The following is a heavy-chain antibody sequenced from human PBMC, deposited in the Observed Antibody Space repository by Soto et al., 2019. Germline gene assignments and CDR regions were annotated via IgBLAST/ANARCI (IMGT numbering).Heavy chain of an antibody. D-gene: IGHD6-6*01. CDR1: GGSFSGYY. V-gene: IGHV4-34*01. J-gene: IGHJ3*02. Sequence: SETLSLTCAVYGGSFSGYYWSWIRQPPGKGLEWIGEINHSGSTNYNPSLKSRVTISVDTSKNQFSLKLSSVTAADTAVYYCASALSSIAARDAFDIWGQGTMVTVSS. CDR3: ASALSSIAARDAFDI. CDR2: INHSGST.